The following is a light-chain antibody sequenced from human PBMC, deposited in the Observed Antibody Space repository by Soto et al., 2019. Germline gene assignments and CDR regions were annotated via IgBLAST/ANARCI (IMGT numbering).Light chain of an antibody. CDR1: NSDVGSYNL. V-gene: IGLV2-23*02. CDR3: FSYAWDNVYI. CDR2: EVT. J-gene: IGLJ1*01. Sequence: QTVLTQPASVSGAPRQSITISCTGTNSDVGSYNLVSWFQQHPGKAPKLVIYEVTKRPSGVSDRFSASKSGSTASLTISGLQAEDEADYYCFSYAWDNVYIFGTGTKVTVL.